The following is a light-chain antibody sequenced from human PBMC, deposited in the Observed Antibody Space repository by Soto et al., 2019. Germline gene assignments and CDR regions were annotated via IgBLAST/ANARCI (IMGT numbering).Light chain of an antibody. CDR3: QQFHSYPLT. V-gene: IGKV1-13*02. CDR2: DAS. J-gene: IGKJ4*01. CDR1: PGFSNA. Sequence: AIQLTQSPSSLSASVGDRVTITCRASPGFSNALAWYQQKPGKAPKLLIYDASSLESGVPSRFSGSESGTDFTLIISSPQPEDFATYYCQQFHSYPLTFGGGTKVEIK.